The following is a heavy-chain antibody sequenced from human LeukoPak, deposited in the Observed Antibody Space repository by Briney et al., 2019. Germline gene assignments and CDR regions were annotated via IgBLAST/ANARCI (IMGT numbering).Heavy chain of an antibody. CDR1: GFSFSSKA. Sequence: GRSLRLSCAASGFSFSSKAMHWVRQAPGKGLEWVADISYDGRKKNHADSVKGRFTISRDNSKNTLYLQMNSLTPEDTAVYYCVTDITMVRGGSWGQGTLVTVSS. J-gene: IGHJ5*02. D-gene: IGHD3-10*01. CDR2: ISYDGRKK. CDR3: VTDITMVRGGS. V-gene: IGHV3-30*04.